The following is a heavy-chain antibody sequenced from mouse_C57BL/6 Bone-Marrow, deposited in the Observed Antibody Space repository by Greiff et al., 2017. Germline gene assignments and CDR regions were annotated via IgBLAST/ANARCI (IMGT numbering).Heavy chain of an antibody. D-gene: IGHD2-4*01. CDR3: ARGSYYYDYYYYAMDY. V-gene: IGHV5-16*01. Sequence: EVKLMESEGGLVQPGSSMKLSCTASGFTFSDYYMAWVRQVPEKGLEWVANINYDGSSTYYLDSLKSRFIISRDNAKNILYLQMSSLKSEDTATYYCARGSYYYDYYYYAMDYWGQGTSVTVSS. CDR1: GFTFSDYY. CDR2: INYDGSST. J-gene: IGHJ4*01.